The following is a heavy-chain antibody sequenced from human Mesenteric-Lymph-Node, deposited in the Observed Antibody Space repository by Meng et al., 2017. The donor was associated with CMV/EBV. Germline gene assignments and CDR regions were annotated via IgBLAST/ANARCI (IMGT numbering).Heavy chain of an antibody. V-gene: IGHV3-53*01. Sequence: GESLKISCAASGLSVSANYMTWVRQAPGKGLEWVSVFYTGGQTYYADAVKGRFTISRDNAKNSLYLQMNSLRAEDTALYYCARGGTYDYVWGSYRPVYYYYGMDVWGQGTTVTVSS. CDR1: GLSVSANY. CDR3: ARGGTYDYVWGSYRPVYYYYGMDV. CDR2: FYTGGQT. D-gene: IGHD3-16*02. J-gene: IGHJ6*02.